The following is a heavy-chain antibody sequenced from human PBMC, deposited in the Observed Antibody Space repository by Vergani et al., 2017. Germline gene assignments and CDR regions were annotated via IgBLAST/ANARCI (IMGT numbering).Heavy chain of an antibody. D-gene: IGHD1-26*01. CDR3: ARDLGYSGTLQGLDY. Sequence: QVQLVESGGGVVQPGRSLRLSCAASGFTFSSYAMHWVRQAPGKGLEWVAVITYDGSNKYYADSVKGRFTISRDNSKNTLYRQMNSLRAEDTAVYYCARDLGYSGTLQGLDYWGQGTLVTVSS. CDR2: ITYDGSNK. CDR1: GFTFSSYA. V-gene: IGHV3-30*01. J-gene: IGHJ4*02.